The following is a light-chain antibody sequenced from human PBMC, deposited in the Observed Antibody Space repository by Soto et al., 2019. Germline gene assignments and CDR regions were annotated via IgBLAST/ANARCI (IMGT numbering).Light chain of an antibody. V-gene: IGLV2-23*01. Sequence: QSALAQPASVSGSPGQSITISCTGTDSDVGAYNSVSWYQQHPHKAPRLIIYKGTRRPSGISYRFSGSTSGNAASLTISALQADDEADYFCCSSAPESTYVFGTGTQLIVL. CDR2: KGT. CDR3: CSSAPESTYV. CDR1: DSDVGAYNS. J-gene: IGLJ1*01.